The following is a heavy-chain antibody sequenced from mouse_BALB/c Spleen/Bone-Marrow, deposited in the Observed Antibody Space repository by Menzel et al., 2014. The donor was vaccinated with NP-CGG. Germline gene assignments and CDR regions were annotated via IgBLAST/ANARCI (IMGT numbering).Heavy chain of an antibody. CDR2: TSSGGHYT. J-gene: IGHJ2*01. D-gene: IGHD2-4*01. Sequence: EVKLVESGGGLVKPGGSLKLSCAASGFTFSSYSMSWVRQTPEKRLEWVATTSSGGHYTYYPDSVKGRFTISRDNAKNTLYLQMSSLKSEDTAMYYCSKDGGYDYSYYFDYWGQGTTLTVSS. V-gene: IGHV5-6-4*01. CDR3: SKDGGYDYSYYFDY. CDR1: GFTFSSYS.